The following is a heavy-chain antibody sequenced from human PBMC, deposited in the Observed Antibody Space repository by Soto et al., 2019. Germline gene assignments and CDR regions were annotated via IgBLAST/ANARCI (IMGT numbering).Heavy chain of an antibody. D-gene: IGHD1-26*01. Sequence: QVQLVQSGAEVKKPGASVKVSCKVSGYTLTELSMHWVRQAPGKGLEWMGGFDPEDGETIYSQKFRGRVTVTEDTSTDTVYMELSSLRSEDTAVYYCATLVSGEGVVGAILNWFDPWGQGTLVTVSS. CDR3: ATLVSGEGVVGAILNWFDP. J-gene: IGHJ5*02. CDR2: FDPEDGET. CDR1: GYTLTELS. V-gene: IGHV1-24*01.